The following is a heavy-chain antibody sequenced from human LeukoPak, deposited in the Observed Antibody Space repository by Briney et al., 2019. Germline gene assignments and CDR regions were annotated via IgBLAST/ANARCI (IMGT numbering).Heavy chain of an antibody. CDR2: IIPILGIA. D-gene: IGHD4-11*01. J-gene: IGHJ3*02. Sequence: GASVKVSCKASGGTFSSYTISWVRQAPGQGLEWMGRIIPILGIANYAQKFQGRVTITADKSTSTAYMELSSLRSEDTAVYYCAREPFTVTTDPDAFDIWGQGTMVTVSS. V-gene: IGHV1-69*04. CDR1: GGTFSSYT. CDR3: AREPFTVTTDPDAFDI.